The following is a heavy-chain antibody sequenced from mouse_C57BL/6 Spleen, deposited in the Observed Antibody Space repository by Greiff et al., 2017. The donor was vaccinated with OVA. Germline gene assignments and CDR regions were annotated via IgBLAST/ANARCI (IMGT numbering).Heavy chain of an antibody. V-gene: IGHV5-4*01. CDR3: ARDYYGSSYWYFDV. D-gene: IGHD1-1*01. J-gene: IGHJ1*03. Sequence: VQLKESGGGLVKPGGSLKLSCAASGFTFSSYAMSWVRQTPEKRLEWVATISDGGSYTYYPDNVKGRFTISRDNAKNNLYLQMSHLKSEDTAMYYCARDYYGSSYWYFDVWGTGTTVTASS. CDR1: GFTFSSYA. CDR2: ISDGGSYT.